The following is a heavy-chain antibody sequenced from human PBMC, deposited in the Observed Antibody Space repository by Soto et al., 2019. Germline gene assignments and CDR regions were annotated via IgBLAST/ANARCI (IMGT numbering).Heavy chain of an antibody. CDR1: GFTFSSYA. CDR3: AREYYYDSSGYSPNWFDP. J-gene: IGHJ5*02. D-gene: IGHD3-22*01. V-gene: IGHV3-30-3*01. Sequence: GGSLRLSCAASGFTFSSYAMHWVRQAPGKGLEWVAVISYDGSNKYYADSVKGRFTISRDNSKNTLYLQMNSLRAEDTAVYYCAREYYYDSSGYSPNWFDPWGQGTLVTVSS. CDR2: ISYDGSNK.